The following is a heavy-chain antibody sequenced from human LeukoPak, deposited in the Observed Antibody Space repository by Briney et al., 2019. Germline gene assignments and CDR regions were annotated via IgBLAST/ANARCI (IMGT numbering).Heavy chain of an antibody. CDR3: ARAEGYFDY. CDR1: GFSFIKYS. Sequence: GGSLRLSCAASGFSFIKYSMTWVRQAPGKGLEWVSYISSSGSTIYYADSVKGRFTISRDNAKNSLYLQMNSLRAEDTAVYYCARAEGYFDYWGQGTLVTVSS. CDR2: ISSSGSTI. J-gene: IGHJ4*02. V-gene: IGHV3-48*03.